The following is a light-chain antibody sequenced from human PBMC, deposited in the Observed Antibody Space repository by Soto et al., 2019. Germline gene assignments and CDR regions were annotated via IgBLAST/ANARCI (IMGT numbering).Light chain of an antibody. J-gene: IGKJ1*01. CDR2: KAS. V-gene: IGKV1-5*03. Sequence: DLQMTQSPSTLSASVGDRVTITCRASQSISSWLAWYQQKPGKAPKLLIYKASSLESGVPSRFSGSGSGTEFTLTISSPQPDDFATYYCQQYNSYSRTFGQGTKVEIK. CDR1: QSISSW. CDR3: QQYNSYSRT.